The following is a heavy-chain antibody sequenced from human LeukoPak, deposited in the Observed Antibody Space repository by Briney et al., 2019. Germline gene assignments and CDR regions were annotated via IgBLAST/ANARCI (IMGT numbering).Heavy chain of an antibody. D-gene: IGHD5-18*01. CDR3: TRSYGYGVDAFDI. J-gene: IGHJ3*02. Sequence: GGSLRLSCAASGFTFSSYSMNWVRQAPGKGLEWVSSISTSGSYIHYADSVKGRFTISRDNSKNTLYLQMNSLRAEDTAVYYCTRSYGYGVDAFDIWGQGTMVTVSS. CDR2: ISTSGSYI. CDR1: GFTFSSYS. V-gene: IGHV3-21*04.